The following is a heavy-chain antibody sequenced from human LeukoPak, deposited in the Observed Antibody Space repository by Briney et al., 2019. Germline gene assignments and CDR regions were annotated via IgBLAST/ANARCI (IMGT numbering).Heavy chain of an antibody. CDR3: AGLHKGY. D-gene: IGHD5-24*01. V-gene: IGHV3-30*04. J-gene: IGHJ4*02. CDR1: GFTFSTYS. Sequence: GGSLRLSCAASGFTFSTYSMNWVRQAPGKGLEWVAVISYDGSNKYYADSVKGRFTISRDNSKNTLYLQMNSLRAEDTAVYYCAGLHKGYWGQGTLVTVSS. CDR2: ISYDGSNK.